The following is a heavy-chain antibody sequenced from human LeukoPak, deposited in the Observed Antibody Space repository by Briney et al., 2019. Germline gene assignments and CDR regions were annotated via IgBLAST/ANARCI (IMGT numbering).Heavy chain of an antibody. Sequence: SETLSLTCAVDGGSFSGYYWSWIRQPPGKGLEWIGEINHSGSTNYNPSLKSRVTISVDTSKNQFSLKLSSVTAADTAVYYCARPLGYCSSTSCYRRFDPWGQGTLVTVSS. CDR1: GGSFSGYY. J-gene: IGHJ5*02. D-gene: IGHD2-2*01. V-gene: IGHV4-34*01. CDR2: INHSGST. CDR3: ARPLGYCSSTSCYRRFDP.